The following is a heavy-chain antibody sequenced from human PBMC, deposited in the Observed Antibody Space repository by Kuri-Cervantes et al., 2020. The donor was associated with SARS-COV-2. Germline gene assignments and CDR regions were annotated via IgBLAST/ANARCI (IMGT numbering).Heavy chain of an antibody. V-gene: IGHV3-21*01. J-gene: IGHJ6*02. D-gene: IGHD3-3*01. Sequence: GESLKISCAASGFTFSSYSMNWVRQAPGKGLGWVSSISSSSSYIYYADSVKGRFTISRDNAKNSLYLQMNSLRAEDTAVYYCAREVTIFGVVYYGMDVWGQGTTVTVSS. CDR1: GFTFSSYS. CDR2: ISSSSSYI. CDR3: AREVTIFGVVYYGMDV.